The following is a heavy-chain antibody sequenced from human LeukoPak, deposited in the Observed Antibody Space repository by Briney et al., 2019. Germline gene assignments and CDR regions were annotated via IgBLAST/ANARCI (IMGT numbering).Heavy chain of an antibody. D-gene: IGHD2-15*01. Sequence: PGGSLRLSCAASGFTFGNYGMSWVRQAPGKGLEWVSGINWNGGSTGYADSVKGRFTISRDNAKNSLYLQMNSLRAEDTAVYYCARDRGGRYYFDYWGQGTLVTVSS. CDR3: ARDRGGRYYFDY. J-gene: IGHJ4*02. V-gene: IGHV3-20*04. CDR1: GFTFGNYG. CDR2: INWNGGST.